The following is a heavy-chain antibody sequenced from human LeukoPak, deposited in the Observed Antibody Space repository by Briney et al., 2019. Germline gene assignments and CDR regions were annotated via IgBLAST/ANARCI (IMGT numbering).Heavy chain of an antibody. CDR3: ATGSPTGYCDSSGYYV. J-gene: IGHJ4*02. D-gene: IGHD3-22*01. V-gene: IGHV1-69*04. CDR2: IIPILGIA. CDR1: GGTFSSYA. Sequence: GASVKVSCKASGGTFSSYAISWVRQAPGQGLEWMGRIIPILGIANYAQKFQGRVTITADKSTSTAYMELSSLRSEDTAVYYCATGSPTGYCDSSGYYVWGQGTLVTVSS.